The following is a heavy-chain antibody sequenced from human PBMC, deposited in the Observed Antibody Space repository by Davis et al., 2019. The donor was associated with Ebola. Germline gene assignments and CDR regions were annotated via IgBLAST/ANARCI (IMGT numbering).Heavy chain of an antibody. CDR1: GFTFSSYW. CDR2: IKQDGSEK. D-gene: IGHD3-9*01. V-gene: IGHV3-7*01. Sequence: GESLKISCAASGFTFSSYWMSWVRQAPGKGLEWVANIKQDGSEKYYVDSVKGRFTISRDNAKNSLYLQMNSLRAEDTDVYYCARLRYFDWLSSSHFDYWGQGTLVTVSS. J-gene: IGHJ4*02. CDR3: ARLRYFDWLSSSHFDY.